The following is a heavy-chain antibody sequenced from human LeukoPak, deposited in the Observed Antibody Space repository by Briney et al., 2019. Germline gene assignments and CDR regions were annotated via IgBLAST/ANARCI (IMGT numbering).Heavy chain of an antibody. V-gene: IGHV2-5*02. J-gene: IGHJ4*02. Sequence: ESDPTLVNPTQTLTLTCTFSGFSLNTAGVGVGWIRQPPGKALEWLALIYWDDDKRYSPFLKSRLTITKDASKNQVVLTMTNVDPVDTATYYCARRASLQLWFNDYFDYWGQGTLVTVSS. D-gene: IGHD5-18*01. CDR3: ARRASLQLWFNDYFDY. CDR1: GFSLNTAGVG. CDR2: IYWDDDK.